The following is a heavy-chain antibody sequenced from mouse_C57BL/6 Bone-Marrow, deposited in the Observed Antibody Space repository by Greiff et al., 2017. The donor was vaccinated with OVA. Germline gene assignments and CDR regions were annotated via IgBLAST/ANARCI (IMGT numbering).Heavy chain of an antibody. CDR2: ISYDGSN. V-gene: IGHV3-6*01. CDR3: ARNAYYSNYDYYAMDY. Sequence: VQLQQSGPGLVKPSQSLSLTCSVTGYSITSGYYWNWIRKFPGNKLEWMGYISYDGSNNYNPSLKNRISITRDTSKNQFFLKLNSVTTEDTATYYFARNAYYSNYDYYAMDYWGQGTSVTVSS. J-gene: IGHJ4*01. CDR1: GYSITSGYY. D-gene: IGHD2-5*01.